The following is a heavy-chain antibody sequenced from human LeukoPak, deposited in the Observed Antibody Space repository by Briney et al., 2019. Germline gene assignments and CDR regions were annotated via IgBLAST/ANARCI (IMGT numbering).Heavy chain of an antibody. CDR1: GYTFTSYG. CDR3: ARAGEGGSYDY. Sequence: GASVTVSCTASGYTFTSYGISWVRQAPGQGLEWMGWISAYNGNTNYAQKLQGRVTMTKDTSTSTAYMELRSLGSDDTAVYYCARAGEGGSYDYWGQGTLVTVSS. CDR2: ISAYNGNT. D-gene: IGHD1-26*01. J-gene: IGHJ4*02. V-gene: IGHV1-18*01.